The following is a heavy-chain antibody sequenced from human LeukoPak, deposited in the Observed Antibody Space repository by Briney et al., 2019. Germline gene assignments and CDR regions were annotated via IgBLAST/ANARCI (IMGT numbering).Heavy chain of an antibody. CDR3: ARGVHSSGYYEYYFDY. CDR2: MNPNSGNT. J-gene: IGHJ4*02. D-gene: IGHD3-22*01. V-gene: IGHV1-8*01. CDR1: GYTFTSYD. Sequence: GASVKVSCKASGYTFTSYDINWVRQATGQGLEWMGWMNPNSGNTGYAQKFQGRVTMTRNTSISTAYMELSSLRSEDTAVYYCARGVHSSGYYEYYFDYWGQGTLVTVSS.